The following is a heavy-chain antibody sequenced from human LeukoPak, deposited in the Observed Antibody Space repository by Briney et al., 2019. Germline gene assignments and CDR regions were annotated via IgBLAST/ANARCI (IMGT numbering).Heavy chain of an antibody. Sequence: GGSLRLSCAASGFTVSSNYMNWVRQAPGKGLEWVSVFYCGGSTYYADSVKGRFTISRDNSKNTLSLQMNSLRADDTAVYYCVRGRPAADWGQGTLVSVSS. CDR1: GFTVSSNY. J-gene: IGHJ4*02. CDR2: FYCGGST. V-gene: IGHV3-53*01. CDR3: VRGRPAAD. D-gene: IGHD2-2*01.